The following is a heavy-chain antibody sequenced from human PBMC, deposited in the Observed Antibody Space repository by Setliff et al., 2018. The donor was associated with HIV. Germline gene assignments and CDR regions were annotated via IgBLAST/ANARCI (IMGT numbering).Heavy chain of an antibody. CDR1: GGSISTYY. D-gene: IGHD6-13*01. J-gene: IGHJ4*02. CDR2: IYTSGST. CDR3: ARSYSSWWYYFDS. V-gene: IGHV4-4*08. Sequence: SETLSLTCTVSGGSISTYYWSWIRQPPGKGLEWIGYIYTSGSTNYNPSLKSRVTISVDTSKNQFSLKLSSVTAADTAVYYCARSYSSWWYYFDSWGQGTLVTVSS.